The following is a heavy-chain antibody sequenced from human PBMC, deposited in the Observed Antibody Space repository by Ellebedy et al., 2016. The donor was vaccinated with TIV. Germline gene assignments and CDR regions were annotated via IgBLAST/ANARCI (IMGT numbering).Heavy chain of an antibody. Sequence: MPSETLSLTCNVSGGSITNGGHYWTWIRQHPEKGLEWMGYIYHTGTTHYQPSLKTRLAMSVDKSKNQFSLTLTSVSAADSAVYYCARSGRFTSGWHNWFDPWGQGILVTVSS. D-gene: IGHD2-2*01. J-gene: IGHJ5*02. CDR1: GGSITNGGHY. CDR2: IYHTGTT. V-gene: IGHV4-31*03. CDR3: ARSGRFTSGWHNWFDP.